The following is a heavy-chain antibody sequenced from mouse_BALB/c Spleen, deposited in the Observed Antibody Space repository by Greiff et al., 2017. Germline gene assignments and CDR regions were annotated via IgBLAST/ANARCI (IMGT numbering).Heavy chain of an antibody. CDR2: INSNGGST. J-gene: IGHJ1*01. CDR1: GFTFSSYG. Sequence: EVMLVESGGGLVQPGGSLKLSCAASGFTFSSYGMSWVRQTPDKRLELVATINSNGGSTYYPDSVKGRFTISRDNAKNTLYLQMSSLKSEDTAMYYCARDGITTVVANWYFDVWGAGTTVTVSS. V-gene: IGHV5-6-3*01. D-gene: IGHD1-1*01. CDR3: ARDGITTVVANWYFDV.